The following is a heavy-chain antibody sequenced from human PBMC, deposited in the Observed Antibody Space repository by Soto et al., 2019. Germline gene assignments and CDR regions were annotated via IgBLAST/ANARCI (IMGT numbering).Heavy chain of an antibody. V-gene: IGHV3-23*01. CDR3: AKDRGYCSGGSCYSRTSYYYMDV. CDR1: GFTFSSYA. Sequence: GGSLRLSCAASGFTFSSYAMSWVRQAPGKGLEWVSAISGSGGSTYYADSVKGRFTISRDNSKNRLYLQMNSLRAEDTAVYYCAKDRGYCSGGSCYSRTSYYYMDVWGKGTTVTVSS. D-gene: IGHD2-15*01. J-gene: IGHJ6*03. CDR2: ISGSGGST.